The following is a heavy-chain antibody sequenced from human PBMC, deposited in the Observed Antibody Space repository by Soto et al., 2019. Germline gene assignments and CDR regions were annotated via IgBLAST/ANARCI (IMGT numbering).Heavy chain of an antibody. CDR1: GFTVSSNY. J-gene: IGHJ6*02. CDR2: IYSGGST. Sequence: GGSLRLSCAASGFTVSSNYMSWVRQAPGKGLEWVSVIYSGGSTYYSDYVKGRFAISRDNSKNTLYLQMNSLRAEDTTVYYCARSAEDYVWGSYRDYYYYGMDVWGQGTTVTVSS. D-gene: IGHD3-16*02. V-gene: IGHV3-66*01. CDR3: ARSAEDYVWGSYRDYYYYGMDV.